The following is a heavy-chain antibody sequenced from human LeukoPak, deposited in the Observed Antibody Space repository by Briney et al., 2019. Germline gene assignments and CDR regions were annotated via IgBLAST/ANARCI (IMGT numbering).Heavy chain of an antibody. CDR3: ARAYTSWSFDY. CDR2: IYYGGNT. J-gene: IGHJ4*02. V-gene: IGHV4-59*01. D-gene: IGHD2-2*02. Sequence: SETLSLTCTVSGVSITTYYWSWIRQPPGKGLEWIGFIYYGGNTNYNPSLKSRVTISVDTSKNQFSLKLSSVTAADTAVYYCARAYTSWSFDYWGQGTLVTVSS. CDR1: GVSITTYY.